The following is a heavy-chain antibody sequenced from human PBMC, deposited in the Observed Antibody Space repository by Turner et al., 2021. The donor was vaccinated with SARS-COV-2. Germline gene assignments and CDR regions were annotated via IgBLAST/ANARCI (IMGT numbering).Heavy chain of an antibody. J-gene: IGHJ4*02. CDR1: GFTFSSYA. D-gene: IGHD3-22*01. CDR2: ISGSGGDT. Sequence: EVQLLESGGGLVQPGGSLRLSCAASGFTFSSYAMSWVRQAPGKGLEWVSVISGSGGDTYYADSVKGRFTISRDNSKNTLYLQMNSLRAEDTAVYYCAKGVRGAMIVVVIPYFDCWGQGTLVTVSS. CDR3: AKGVRGAMIVVVIPYFDC. V-gene: IGHV3-23*01.